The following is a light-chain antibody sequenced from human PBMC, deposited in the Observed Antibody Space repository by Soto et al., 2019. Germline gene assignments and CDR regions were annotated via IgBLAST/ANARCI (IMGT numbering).Light chain of an antibody. Sequence: QSALTQSPSASGSPGQSVTISCTGTSSDIGGYNSVSWYQQHPGKAPKVMIYDVTKRPSGVPDRFSGSKSGNTASLTVSALQAEDEADYYCSSFAGGATFVFGGGTKLTVL. CDR3: SSFAGGATFV. V-gene: IGLV2-8*01. CDR2: DVT. J-gene: IGLJ2*01. CDR1: SSDIGGYNS.